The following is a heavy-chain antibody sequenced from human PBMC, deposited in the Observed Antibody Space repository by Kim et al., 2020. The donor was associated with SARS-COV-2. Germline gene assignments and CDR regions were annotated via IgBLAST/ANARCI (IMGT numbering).Heavy chain of an antibody. CDR1: GFTFSSYG. CDR3: ARDPQGGAHWYYFDY. V-gene: IGHV3-33*05. D-gene: IGHD2-8*02. Sequence: GGSLRLSCAASGFTFSSYGMHWVRQAPGKGLEWVAVISYDGSNKYYADSVKGRFTISRDNSKNTLYLQMNSLRAEDTAVYYCARDPQGGAHWYYFDYWGQGTLVTVSS. CDR2: ISYDGSNK. J-gene: IGHJ4*02.